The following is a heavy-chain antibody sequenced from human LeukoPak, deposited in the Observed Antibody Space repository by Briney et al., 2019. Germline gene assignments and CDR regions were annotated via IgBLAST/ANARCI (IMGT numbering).Heavy chain of an antibody. J-gene: IGHJ4*02. V-gene: IGHV4-39*07. CDR1: GGSISSSSYY. CDR2: IYYSGST. CDR3: TRNLAGHFGGFYFDD. Sequence: PSETLSLTCTVSGGSISSSSYYWGWIRQPPGKGLEWIGSIYYSGSTYYNPSLKSRVTISVDTSKNQFSLKLSSVTAADTAVYYCTRNLAGHFGGFYFDDWGQGTLVTVSS. D-gene: IGHD2-21*01.